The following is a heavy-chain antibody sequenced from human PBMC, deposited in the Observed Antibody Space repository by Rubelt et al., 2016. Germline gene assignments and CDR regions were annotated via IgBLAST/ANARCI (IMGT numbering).Heavy chain of an antibody. Sequence: GGSTSYAQKFQGRVTMTRDTSTSTVYMELSSLRSEDTAVYYCARDSVLPESITRYGMDVWGQGTTVTVSS. J-gene: IGHJ6*02. V-gene: IGHV1-46*01. D-gene: IGHD3-10*01. CDR2: GGST. CDR3: ARDSVLPESITRYGMDV.